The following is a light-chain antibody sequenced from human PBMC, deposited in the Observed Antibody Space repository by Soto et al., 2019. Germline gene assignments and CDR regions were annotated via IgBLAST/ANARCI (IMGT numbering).Light chain of an antibody. J-gene: IGKJ1*01. CDR1: QSVGGSS. CDR2: DTS. Sequence: ETVLTQSPGTLSVSQGERATVSCRASQSVGGSSLAWYQQRPGQAPRLLIYDTSKRATGIPDRFSGSGSGTDFTLTISRLEPEDFAVYYCQQYQNSPRTFGQGTKVDIK. V-gene: IGKV3-20*01. CDR3: QQYQNSPRT.